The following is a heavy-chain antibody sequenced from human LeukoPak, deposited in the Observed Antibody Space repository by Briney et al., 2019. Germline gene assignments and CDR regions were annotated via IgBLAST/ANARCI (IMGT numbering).Heavy chain of an antibody. CDR1: GYTFTDYY. CDR2: INSNSGGT. Sequence: ASVKVSCKASGYTFTDYYMHWVRQAPGQGLEWMGWINSNSGGTNHAQKFQGRVTMTRDTSISTAYMELSSLRSDDTAVYYCARVRGRDGYFDYWGQGTLVTVSS. V-gene: IGHV1-2*02. CDR3: ARVRGRDGYFDY. D-gene: IGHD3-10*01. J-gene: IGHJ4*02.